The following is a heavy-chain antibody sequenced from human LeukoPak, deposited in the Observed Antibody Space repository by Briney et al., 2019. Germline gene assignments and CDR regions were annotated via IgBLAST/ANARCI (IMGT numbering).Heavy chain of an antibody. CDR2: ISSNGGST. CDR3: VNGDQSSWYRTLLY. CDR1: GFTFSSYA. Sequence: PGGSLRLSCAASGFTFSSYAMSWVRQAPGKGLEYVSAISSNGGSTYYADSVKGRFTISRDNSKNTLCLQMSSLRAEDTAMYYCVNGDQSSWYRTLLYWGQGTLVTVSA. V-gene: IGHV3-64D*06. J-gene: IGHJ4*02. D-gene: IGHD6-13*01.